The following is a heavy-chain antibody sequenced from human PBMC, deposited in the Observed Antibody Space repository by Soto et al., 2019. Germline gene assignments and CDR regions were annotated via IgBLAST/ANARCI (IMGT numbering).Heavy chain of an antibody. CDR3: APNRAAGNYFVMDH. D-gene: IGHD3-16*01. Sequence: PGESLKISCPCCGYSFTSYWISWVRQMAGKGLECMGRIDPSDSYTNYSPSFQGNVTISADKSIRTAYLQWSSLKASDTAMYYCAPNRAAGNYFVMDHWGQGTTDTVSS. J-gene: IGHJ6*02. CDR2: IDPSDSYT. V-gene: IGHV5-10-1*01. CDR1: GYSFTSYW.